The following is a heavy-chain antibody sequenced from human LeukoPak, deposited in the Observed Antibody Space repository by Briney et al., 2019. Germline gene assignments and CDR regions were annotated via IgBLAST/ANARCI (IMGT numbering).Heavy chain of an antibody. CDR3: ATAKYSSGWYGAFDI. V-gene: IGHV1-24*01. CDR2: FDPEDGET. CDR1: GYTLTELS. J-gene: IGHJ3*02. D-gene: IGHD6-19*01. Sequence: ASVKVSCKVSGYTLTELSMHWVRQAPGKGLEWMGGFDPEDGETIYAQKFQGRVTMTEDTSTDTAYMELRSLRSEDTAVYYCATAKYSSGWYGAFDIWGQGTMVTVPS.